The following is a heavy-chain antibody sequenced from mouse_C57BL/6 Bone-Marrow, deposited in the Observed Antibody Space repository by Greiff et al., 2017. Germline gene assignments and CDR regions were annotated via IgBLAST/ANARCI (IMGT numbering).Heavy chain of an antibody. V-gene: IGHV1-53*01. D-gene: IGHD2-3*01. CDR1: GYTFTSYW. Sequence: QVQLQQPGTELVKPGASVKLSCKASGYTFTSYWMHWVKQRPGQGLEWIGNINPSNGGTNYNEKFKSKATLTVDKSSRTAYMQLSSLTSEDSAVYYCASENDGYYVTFLFAYWGQGTLVTVSA. CDR3: ASENDGYYVTFLFAY. J-gene: IGHJ3*01. CDR2: INPSNGGT.